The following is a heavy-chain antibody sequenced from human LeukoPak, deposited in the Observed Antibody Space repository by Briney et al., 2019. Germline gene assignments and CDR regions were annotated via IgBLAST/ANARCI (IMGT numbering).Heavy chain of an antibody. CDR3: AREDYYDSPPPSVYMDV. Sequence: SGGSLRLSCAASGFTFSSYSMNWVRQAPGKGLEWVSGINWNSDSIGYADSVKGRFTTSRDNAKNSLYLQMNSLRAEDTAVYYCAREDYYDSPPPSVYMDVWGKGTTVTVSS. J-gene: IGHJ6*03. V-gene: IGHV3-48*04. CDR2: INWNSDSI. D-gene: IGHD3-22*01. CDR1: GFTFSSYS.